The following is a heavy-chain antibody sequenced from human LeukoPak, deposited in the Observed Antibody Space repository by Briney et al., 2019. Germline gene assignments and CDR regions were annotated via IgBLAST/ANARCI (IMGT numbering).Heavy chain of an antibody. CDR1: GFTVSNNY. V-gene: IGHV3-53*01. Sequence: GGSLRLSCAASGFTVSNNYMSWVRQAPGKGLEWVSVIYSGGSTYYADSVKGRFTISRDSSKNTLYLQMNSLRAEDTAVYYCARDSLGMSTLDSWGQGTLVTVSS. J-gene: IGHJ4*02. D-gene: IGHD5/OR15-5a*01. CDR2: IYSGGST. CDR3: ARDSLGMSTLDS.